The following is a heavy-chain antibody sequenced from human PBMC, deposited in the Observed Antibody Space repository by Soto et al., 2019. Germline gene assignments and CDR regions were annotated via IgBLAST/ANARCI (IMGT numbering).Heavy chain of an antibody. CDR2: ISYSADKT. V-gene: IGHV3-23*01. J-gene: IGHJ3*01. Sequence: EVQLLESGGGLVQPGGSLRLSCAASGFTFNTYVMNWVRQAPGKGLEWVSTISYSADKTHYADSVKGRFTISRDNSRDTLVRQMNSLRADDAAVYYCARRARTATTNWGAFDVWGQGTMVTVSS. CDR3: ARRARTATTNWGAFDV. D-gene: IGHD1-7*01. CDR1: GFTFNTYV.